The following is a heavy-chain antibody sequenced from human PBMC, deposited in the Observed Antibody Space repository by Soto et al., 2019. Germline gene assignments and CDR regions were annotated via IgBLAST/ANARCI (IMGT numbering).Heavy chain of an antibody. CDR1: GFTFSSYD. CDR3: AKDKLFGSSSWYLVDY. Sequence: HPGGSLRLSCAASGFTFSSYDMHWVRQAPGKGLDWVAVIWYDGSNKDYADSVKGRFTISRDNSKNTLYLQMNSLRAEDTAVYYCAKDKLFGSSSWYLVDYWGQGTLVTVSS. D-gene: IGHD6-13*01. CDR2: IWYDGSNK. V-gene: IGHV3-30*02. J-gene: IGHJ4*02.